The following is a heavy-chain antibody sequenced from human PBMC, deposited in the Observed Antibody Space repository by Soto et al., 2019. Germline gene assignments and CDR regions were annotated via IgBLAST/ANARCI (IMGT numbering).Heavy chain of an antibody. CDR3: AHRGGATVGLYYFDY. V-gene: IGHV2-5*01. J-gene: IGHJ4*02. Sequence: SGPTLVNPTQTLTLTCTFSGFSLSTPGVGVNWIRQPPGKALEWLALIYWHDDKRYSPSLKSRLTITKDTSKNQVVLTMANTDPVDTATYYCAHRGGATVGLYYFDYWGQGALAPVSS. CDR2: IYWHDDK. D-gene: IGHD3-10*01. CDR1: GFSLSTPGVG.